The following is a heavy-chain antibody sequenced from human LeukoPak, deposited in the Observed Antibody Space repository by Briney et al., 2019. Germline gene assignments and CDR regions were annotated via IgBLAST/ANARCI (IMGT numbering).Heavy chain of an antibody. CDR1: GGSVSSGSYY. V-gene: IGHV4-61*01. Sequence: PSETLSLTCTVSGGSVSSGSYYWSWIRQPPGKGLEWIGYIYYSGSTNYNPSLKSRVTISVDTSKNQFSLKLSSVTAADTAVYYCARAVDIVVVPAAVNWFDPWGQGTLVTVSS. J-gene: IGHJ5*02. CDR3: ARAVDIVVVPAAVNWFDP. D-gene: IGHD2-2*03. CDR2: IYYSGST.